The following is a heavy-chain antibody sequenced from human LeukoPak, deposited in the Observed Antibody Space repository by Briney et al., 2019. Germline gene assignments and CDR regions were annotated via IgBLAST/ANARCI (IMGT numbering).Heavy chain of an antibody. J-gene: IGHJ2*01. Sequence: PGGSLSLSCAASGFTFSSYEMNWVRQAPGKGLEWVSYISSSGSSIYYADSVKGRFTISRDNAKNSLSLQMNSLRAEDTAVYYCARVRYFELWGRGTLVTVSS. V-gene: IGHV3-48*03. CDR1: GFTFSSYE. CDR2: ISSSGSSI. CDR3: ARVRYFEL.